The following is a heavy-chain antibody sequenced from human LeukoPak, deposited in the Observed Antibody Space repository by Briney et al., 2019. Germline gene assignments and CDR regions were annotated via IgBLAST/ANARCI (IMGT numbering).Heavy chain of an antibody. Sequence: GESLGISCKGSGYSFTSYWISWLRQMPGKGLEWMGRIDPSDSYVNYSPSFQGHVTISADKSISTAYLQWSSLKASDTAIYYCARRGYYYYGFDVWGQGTTVTVSS. CDR2: IDPSDSYV. J-gene: IGHJ6*02. V-gene: IGHV5-10-1*01. CDR3: ARRGYYYYGFDV. CDR1: GYSFTSYW.